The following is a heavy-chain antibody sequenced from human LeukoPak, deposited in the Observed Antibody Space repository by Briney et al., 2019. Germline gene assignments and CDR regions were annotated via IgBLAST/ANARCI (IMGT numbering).Heavy chain of an antibody. CDR2: INPNSGGT. J-gene: IGHJ4*02. D-gene: IGHD6-6*01. CDR1: GCTFTGYY. CDR3: AREEYSSSSGFDY. Sequence: ASVKVSCKASGCTFTGYYMHWVRQAPGQGLEWMGWINPNSGGTNYAQKFQGRVTMTRDTSISTAYMELSRLRSDDTAVYYCAREEYSSSSGFDYWGQGTLVTVSS. V-gene: IGHV1-2*02.